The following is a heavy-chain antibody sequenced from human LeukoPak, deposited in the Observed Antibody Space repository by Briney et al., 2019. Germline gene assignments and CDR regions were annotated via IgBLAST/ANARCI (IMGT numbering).Heavy chain of an antibody. V-gene: IGHV3-9*01. J-gene: IGHJ4*02. CDR1: GFTFDDYA. D-gene: IGHD5-18*01. CDR3: ARDRSYGYYFDY. Sequence: PGRSLRLSCAASGFTFDDYAMHWVRQVPGKGLEWVSGISWNSGTIGYADSVKGRFTISRDNAKNSLYLQMNSLRAEDTAVYYCARDRSYGYYFDYWGQGTLVTVSS. CDR2: ISWNSGTI.